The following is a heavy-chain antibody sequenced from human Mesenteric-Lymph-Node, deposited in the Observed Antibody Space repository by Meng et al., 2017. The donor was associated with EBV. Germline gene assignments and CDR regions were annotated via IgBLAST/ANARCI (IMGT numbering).Heavy chain of an antibody. CDR3: ARESYYDSRGPWFDP. CDR1: GDSISSSNW. Sequence: VPLAGPGPGRVKPSGTRSLTCAVSGDSISSSNWWSWVRQPPGKGLEWIGEIYQSGSTNYNPSLKSRVTISVDKSKNHFSLKLSSVTAADTAVYYCARESYYDSRGPWFDPWGQGTLVTVSS. J-gene: IGHJ5*02. CDR2: IYQSGST. D-gene: IGHD3-22*01. V-gene: IGHV4-4*02.